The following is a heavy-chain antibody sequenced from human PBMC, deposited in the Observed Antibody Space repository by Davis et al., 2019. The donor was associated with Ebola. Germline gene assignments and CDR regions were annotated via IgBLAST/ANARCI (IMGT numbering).Heavy chain of an antibody. Sequence: MPSETLSLTCTVSGGSVSSGSYYWSWIRQPPGKGLEWIGYIYYSGSTNYNPSLKSRVTISVDTSKNQFSLKLSSVTAADTAVYYCARAGSGWSHVGEWFDPWGQGTLVTVSS. CDR2: IYYSGST. V-gene: IGHV4-61*01. CDR1: GGSVSSGSYY. CDR3: ARAGSGWSHVGEWFDP. J-gene: IGHJ5*02. D-gene: IGHD6-19*01.